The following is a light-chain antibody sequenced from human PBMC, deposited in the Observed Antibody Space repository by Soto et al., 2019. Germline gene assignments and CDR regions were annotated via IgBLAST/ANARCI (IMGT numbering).Light chain of an antibody. Sequence: QSALTQPASVSGSPGQSITISCTGTSSDVGGYNYVSWYQQHPGKAPKLMIYDVSNRPSGVSNRFSGSKSGNTASLTISGLQAEDEADYYCSSYTSSGQEVFGGGTKLTVL. J-gene: IGLJ2*01. CDR3: SSYTSSGQEV. CDR1: SSDVGGYNY. V-gene: IGLV2-14*01. CDR2: DVS.